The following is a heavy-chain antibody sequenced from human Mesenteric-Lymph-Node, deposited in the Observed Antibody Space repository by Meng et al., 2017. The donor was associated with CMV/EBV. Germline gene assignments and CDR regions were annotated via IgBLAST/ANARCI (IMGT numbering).Heavy chain of an antibody. CDR2: IYFSGSP. J-gene: IGHJ4*02. CDR1: SIRSGNFY. Sequence: SIRSGNFYWSWIRQHPEKGLEWIGYIYFSGSPYYNPSLKSRTTISINTSQSQFALKLSSVTAADTAIYYCARVEYCGGDNCWGYFDSWGQGTLVTVSS. V-gene: IGHV4-31*02. CDR3: ARVEYCGGDNCWGYFDS. D-gene: IGHD2-21*01.